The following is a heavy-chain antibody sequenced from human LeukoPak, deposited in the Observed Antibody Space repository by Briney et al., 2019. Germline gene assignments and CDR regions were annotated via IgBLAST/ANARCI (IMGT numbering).Heavy chain of an antibody. CDR2: TYYRSKWYN. CDR3: ARDDEYSSSSGYYYYYMDV. D-gene: IGHD6-6*01. CDR1: GDSVSSNSAA. J-gene: IGHJ6*03. V-gene: IGHV6-1*01. Sequence: SQTLSLTCAISGDSVSSNSAAWNWIRQSPSRGLEWLGRTYYRSKWYNDYAVSVKSRITINPDTSKNQFSLQLNSVTPEDTAVYYCARDDEYSSSSGYYYYYMDVWGEGTTVTVSS.